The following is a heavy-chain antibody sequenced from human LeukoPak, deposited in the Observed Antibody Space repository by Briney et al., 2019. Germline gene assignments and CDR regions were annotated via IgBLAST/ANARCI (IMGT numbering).Heavy chain of an antibody. J-gene: IGHJ4*02. D-gene: IGHD2-15*01. V-gene: IGHV3-23*01. CDR3: AKGRGGSCYSGLDS. CDR1: GFTFSIYA. Sequence: PGRSLRLSCAASGFTFSIYAMSWVCLAPGKGLEWVSSICGGGDTTYYADSVKGRFTISRDTSKNTLYLQMDGLRAEDMATYYCAKGRGGSCYSGLDSWGQGTLVTVSS. CDR2: ICGGGDTT.